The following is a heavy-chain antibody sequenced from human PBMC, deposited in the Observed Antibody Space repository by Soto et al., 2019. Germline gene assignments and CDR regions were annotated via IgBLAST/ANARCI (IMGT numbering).Heavy chain of an antibody. CDR2: ISGSGGST. V-gene: IGHV3-23*01. D-gene: IGHD6-6*01. Sequence: PGGSLRLSCAASGFTFSSYAMSWVRQAPGKGLEWVSAISGSGGSTYYADSVKGRFTISRDNSKNTLYLQMNSLRSEDTAVYYCARDTGIAARPFDYWGQGTLVTVSS. J-gene: IGHJ4*02. CDR1: GFTFSSYA. CDR3: ARDTGIAARPFDY.